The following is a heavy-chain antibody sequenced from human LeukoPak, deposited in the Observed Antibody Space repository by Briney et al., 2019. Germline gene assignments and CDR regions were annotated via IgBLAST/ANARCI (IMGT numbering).Heavy chain of an antibody. CDR3: ARGDQAFDY. J-gene: IGHJ4*02. D-gene: IGHD2-2*01. Sequence: SQTLSLTCAISGDSVSSNTAVWNWIRQSPSRGLEWLGRTYYRSKWSNNYAVSAKSRIIINPDTSKNQFSLQLNSMTPEDTAVYYCARGDQAFDYWGQGTLVTVSS. CDR1: GDSVSSNTAV. CDR2: TYYRSKWSN. V-gene: IGHV6-1*01.